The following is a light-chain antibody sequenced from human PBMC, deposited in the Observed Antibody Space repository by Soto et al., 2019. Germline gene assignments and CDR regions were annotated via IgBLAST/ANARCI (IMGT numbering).Light chain of an antibody. CDR3: QQYKSDPL. CDR2: DAS. CDR1: QSISIW. J-gene: IGKJ3*01. Sequence: DIQMTQSPSALSASVGDRVTITCRASQSISIWLAWYQQKPGKAPNLLIYDASSLESGVPSRFADSRSGTEFTLTISSLQPDDVATYYYQQYKSDPLFGPGTKVDIK. V-gene: IGKV1-5*01.